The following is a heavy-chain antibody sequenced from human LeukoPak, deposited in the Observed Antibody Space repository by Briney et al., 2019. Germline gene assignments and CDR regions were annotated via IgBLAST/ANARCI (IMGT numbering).Heavy chain of an antibody. CDR1: GFTFSSYE. J-gene: IGHJ6*03. CDR2: ISSSGSSI. V-gene: IGHV3-48*03. Sequence: PGGSLRLSSAAAGFTFSSYEMNWVRQAPGKGLEWLSYISSSGSSIYYADSVKGRFTISRDNAKNSLYLQMNTLRAEDTAVYYCARAQQWLGSYMDVWGKGTTVTVSS. D-gene: IGHD6-19*01. CDR3: ARAQQWLGSYMDV.